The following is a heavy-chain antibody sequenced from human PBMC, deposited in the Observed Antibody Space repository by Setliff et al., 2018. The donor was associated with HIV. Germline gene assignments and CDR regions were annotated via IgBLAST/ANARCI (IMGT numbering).Heavy chain of an antibody. Sequence: SETLSLTCTVSGGSINTGHYYWSWIRQHPGKGLEWIGYIYYTGSTYYNPSLKSRVTISIDTSNNQFSLNLRSVTAADTAVYYCARGRYAGEIDYWGQGTLVTVSS. D-gene: IGHD3-10*01. J-gene: IGHJ4*02. CDR2: IYYTGST. V-gene: IGHV4-31*03. CDR1: GGSINTGHYY. CDR3: ARGRYAGEIDY.